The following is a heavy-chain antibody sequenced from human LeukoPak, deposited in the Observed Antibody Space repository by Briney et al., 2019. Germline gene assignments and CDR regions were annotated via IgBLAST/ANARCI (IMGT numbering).Heavy chain of an antibody. Sequence: GASVKVSCKPSGYTFSTYNITWVRQAPGQGLEWMGWISTYSANTNYAQKFQDRVTMTTDTSTSTAYMELRSLRSDNTAVYYCARERSTFYYFDYWGQGTLVTVSS. CDR1: GYTFSTYN. CDR3: ARERSTFYYFDY. J-gene: IGHJ4*02. CDR2: ISTYSANT. D-gene: IGHD3-3*01. V-gene: IGHV1-18*01.